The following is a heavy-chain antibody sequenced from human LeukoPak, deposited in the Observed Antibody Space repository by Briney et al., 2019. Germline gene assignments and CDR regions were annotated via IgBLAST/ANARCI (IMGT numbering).Heavy chain of an antibody. V-gene: IGHV3-72*01. CDR3: ARAVAGRDGYFIDY. J-gene: IGHJ4*02. CDR2: TRNKANSYTT. D-gene: IGHD5-24*01. Sequence: GGSLRLSCAASGFTFSDHYMDWVRQAPGKGLEWVGRTRNKANSYTTEYAASVKGRFTISRDDSKNSLYLQMNSLKTEDTAVYYCARAVAGRDGYFIDYWGQGTLVTVSS. CDR1: GFTFSDHY.